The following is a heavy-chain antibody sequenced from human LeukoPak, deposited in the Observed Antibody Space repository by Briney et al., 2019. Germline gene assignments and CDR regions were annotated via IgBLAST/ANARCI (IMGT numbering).Heavy chain of an antibody. D-gene: IGHD1-26*01. V-gene: IGHV4-59*11. Sequence: PSETLSLTCSVSGGFITSHYWSWIRQPPGKGLEWIGYIYYSGSTDYNPSLKSRVTISVDTSKNQFSLKLSSVTAADTAVYYCAKVSGYSRSWLLTLWGQGTVVTVSS. CDR2: IYYSGST. J-gene: IGHJ3*01. CDR3: AKVSGYSRSWLLTL. CDR1: GGFITSHY.